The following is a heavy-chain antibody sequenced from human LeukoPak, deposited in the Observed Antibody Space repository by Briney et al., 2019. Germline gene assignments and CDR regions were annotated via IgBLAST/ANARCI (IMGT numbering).Heavy chain of an antibody. D-gene: IGHD5-12*01. CDR3: ATDRHCCDYYALGV. CDR1: GFTFSSYA. J-gene: IGHJ6*02. CDR2: ISYDGDNK. Sequence: GGSLRLSCAASGFTFSSYAMHWVRQAPGKGLEWVTFISYDGDNKYYADSVKGRFTISRDNSKDTLYLQMNSLRAEDTAVYYCATDRHCCDYYALGVWGQGTTVTVSS. V-gene: IGHV3-30-3*01.